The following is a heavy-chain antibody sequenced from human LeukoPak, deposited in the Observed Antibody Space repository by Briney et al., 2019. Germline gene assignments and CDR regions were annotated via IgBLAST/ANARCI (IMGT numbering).Heavy chain of an antibody. J-gene: IGHJ4*02. CDR3: ARGSSWYYFDY. CDR1: GFTFSTYN. V-gene: IGHV3-21*01. D-gene: IGHD6-13*01. CDR2: ISSSSSYI. Sequence: PGGSLRLSCAASGFTFSTYNMNWVRQAPGKGLEWLSSISSSSSYIYYADSVKGRFTISRDNPKNSLYLQMNSLRAEDTAVYYCARGSSWYYFDYWGQGTLVTVSS.